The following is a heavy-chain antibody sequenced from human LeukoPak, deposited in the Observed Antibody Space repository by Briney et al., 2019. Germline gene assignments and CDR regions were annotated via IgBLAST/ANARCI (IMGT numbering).Heavy chain of an antibody. J-gene: IGHJ4*02. D-gene: IGHD2-15*01. CDR3: ARHSLVVAGLFDY. CDR1: GFTFSDYY. Sequence: GGSLRLSCAASGFTFSDYYMSWVRQAPGKGLEWVSYISSSGSTIYYADSVKGRFTISRDNAKNSLYLQMNSLRAEDTAVYYCARHSLVVAGLFDYWGQGTLVTVSS. V-gene: IGHV3-11*01. CDR2: ISSSGSTI.